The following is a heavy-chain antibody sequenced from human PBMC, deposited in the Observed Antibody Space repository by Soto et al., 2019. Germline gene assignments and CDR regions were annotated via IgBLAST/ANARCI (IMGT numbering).Heavy chain of an antibody. D-gene: IGHD1-1*01. J-gene: IGHJ5*02. CDR3: VRDGTKTLRDWFDP. V-gene: IGHV4-4*07. CDR2: IYATGTT. CDR1: GASTSGFY. Sequence: PSETLSLTCTVSGASTSGFYWSWIRKSAGKGLEWIGRIYATGTTDYNPSLKSRVMMSVDTSKKQFSLKLRSVTAADTAVYYCVRDGTKTLRDWFDPWGQGISVTVSS.